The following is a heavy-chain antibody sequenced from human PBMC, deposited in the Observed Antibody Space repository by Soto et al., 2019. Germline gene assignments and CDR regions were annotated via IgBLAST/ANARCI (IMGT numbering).Heavy chain of an antibody. CDR1: GFTFSTYG. Sequence: QVQLVESGGGVVQPGRSLRLSCAASGFTFSTYGMHWVRQAPGKGLEWVAVIWYDGNNKYYADSVKGRFTISRDNSKNTLYLQMNSLRAEDTAVYYCARTNSHWSFDLWGRGTLVTVSS. J-gene: IGHJ2*01. V-gene: IGHV3-33*01. CDR3: ARTNSHWSFDL. CDR2: IWYDGNNK. D-gene: IGHD1-1*01.